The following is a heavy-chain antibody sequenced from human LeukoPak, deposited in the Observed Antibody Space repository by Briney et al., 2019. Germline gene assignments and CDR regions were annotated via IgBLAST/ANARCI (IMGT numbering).Heavy chain of an antibody. CDR3: TTVPEYSIGWDFDF. D-gene: IGHD6-19*01. CDR2: IKSNADGGTT. Sequence: GGSLRLSCAASGVTFSDAWMRWVRQAPGKGVEWGGRIKSNADGGTTDYAAAVKGRFTISRHDSGDTLYLQMNSLKIEDTGVYYCTTVPEYSIGWDFDFWGQGTLVTVSS. J-gene: IGHJ4*02. CDR1: GVTFSDAW. V-gene: IGHV3-15*01.